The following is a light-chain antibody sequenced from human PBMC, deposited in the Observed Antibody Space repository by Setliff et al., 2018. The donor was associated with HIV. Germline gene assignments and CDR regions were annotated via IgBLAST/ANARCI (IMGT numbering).Light chain of an antibody. CDR2: EGS. V-gene: IGLV2-23*01. J-gene: IGLJ1*01. CDR3: CSYAGFSTSHV. Sequence: QSALAQPASVSGSPGQSITISCTGTSSDVGSYNLVSWYQRHPGKAPKLMIYEGSKRPLGVSNRFSGSKSGNTASLTISGLQAEDEADYYCCSYAGFSTSHVFGTGTKVTVL. CDR1: SSDVGSYNL.